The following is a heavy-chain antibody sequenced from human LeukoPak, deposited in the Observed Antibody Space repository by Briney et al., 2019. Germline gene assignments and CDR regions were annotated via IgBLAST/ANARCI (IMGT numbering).Heavy chain of an antibody. D-gene: IGHD6-13*01. CDR2: VYIGGST. J-gene: IGHJ4*02. CDR1: GFTVSSNY. Sequence: PGGSLRLSCAASGFTVSSNYMTWVRQAPGKGLEWVSVVYIGGSTYSADSVKGRFTISRDNSKNTLYLQMNSLRAEDTAVYYCARGLAAAGLYFDYWGQGTLVTVSS. CDR3: ARGLAAAGLYFDY. V-gene: IGHV3-53*01.